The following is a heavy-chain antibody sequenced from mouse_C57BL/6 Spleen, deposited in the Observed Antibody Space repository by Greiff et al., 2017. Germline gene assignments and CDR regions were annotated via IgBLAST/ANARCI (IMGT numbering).Heavy chain of an antibody. CDR2: FYPGSGSI. J-gene: IGHJ4*01. V-gene: IGHV1-62-2*01. CDR1: GYTFTEYT. D-gene: IGHD2-4*01. CDR3: ARHPYYDYDGGYAMDY. Sequence: QVQLQQSGAELVKPGASVKLSCKASGYTFTEYTIHWVKQRSGQGLEWIGWFYPGSGSIKYNEKFKDKATLTADKSSSTVYMALSRLTSEDSAVYFCARHPYYDYDGGYAMDYWGQGTSVTVSS.